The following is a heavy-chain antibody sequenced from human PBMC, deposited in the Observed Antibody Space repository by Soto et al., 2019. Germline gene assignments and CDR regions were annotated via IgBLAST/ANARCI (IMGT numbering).Heavy chain of an antibody. V-gene: IGHV3-23*01. Sequence: PGGSLRLSCAASGFTFSSHAMSWVRQAPGKELKKVSAISGSSGGTYYADNVKGRFTISRDNSRNTLYLQMNSLRAEDTSVYYCAKGVDTAMVYVDYGMDVWGQGTTVTVSS. CDR3: AKGVDTAMVYVDYGMDV. CDR2: ISGSSGGT. J-gene: IGHJ6*02. CDR1: GFTFSSHA. D-gene: IGHD5-18*01.